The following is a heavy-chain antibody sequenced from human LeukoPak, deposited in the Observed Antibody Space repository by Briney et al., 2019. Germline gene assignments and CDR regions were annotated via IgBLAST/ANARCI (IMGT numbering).Heavy chain of an antibody. CDR3: ARGCSGYYESMLFDI. CDR2: IYHSGST. CDR1: GGSISSGGYS. V-gene: IGHV4-30-2*01. J-gene: IGHJ3*02. Sequence: PSETLSLTCAVSGGSISSGGYSWSWIRQPPGKGLEWIGYIYHSGSTYYNPSLKSRVTISVDRSKNQFYLKLSSVTAADTAVYYCARGCSGYYESMLFDIWGQGTMVTVSS. D-gene: IGHD3-22*01.